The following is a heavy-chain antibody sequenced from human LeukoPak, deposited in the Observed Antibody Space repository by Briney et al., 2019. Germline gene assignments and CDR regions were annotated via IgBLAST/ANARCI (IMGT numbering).Heavy chain of an antibody. V-gene: IGHV4-59*01. CDR1: GYSIRTGYY. CDR3: ARDRRYNWNFDAFDI. CDR2: IYYSGST. Sequence: SETLSLTCDVSGYSIRTGYYWSWIRQPPGKGLEWIGYIYYSGSTNYNPSLKSRVTISVDTSKNQFSLKLSSVTAADTAVYYCARDRRYNWNFDAFDIWGQGTMVTVSS. J-gene: IGHJ3*02. D-gene: IGHD1-7*01.